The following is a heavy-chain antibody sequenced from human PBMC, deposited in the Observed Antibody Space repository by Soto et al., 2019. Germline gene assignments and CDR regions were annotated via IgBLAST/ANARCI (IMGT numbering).Heavy chain of an antibody. J-gene: IGHJ3*02. CDR3: ARGVTCSWYPSDAFDI. Sequence: EVQLVESGGGLVQPGGSLRLSCAASGFTFSSYDMHWVRQATGKGLEWVSAIGTAGDTYYPGSVKGRFTISRENAKNSLYLQMNSLRAGDTAVYYCARGVTCSWYPSDAFDIWGQGTMVTVSS. CDR2: IGTAGDT. V-gene: IGHV3-13*01. D-gene: IGHD6-13*01. CDR1: GFTFSSYD.